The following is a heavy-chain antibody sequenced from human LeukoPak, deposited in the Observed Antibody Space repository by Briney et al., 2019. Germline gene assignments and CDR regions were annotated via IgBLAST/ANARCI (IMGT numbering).Heavy chain of an antibody. CDR3: ARSIVGATPWFDP. D-gene: IGHD1-26*01. J-gene: IGHJ5*02. CDR2: ISSSSSYI. V-gene: IGHV3-21*01. Sequence: PGGSLRLSCAASGFTFSSYSMNWVRQAPGKGLEWVSSISSSSSYIYYADSVKGRFTISRDNAKNSLYPQMNSLRAEDTAVYYCARSIVGATPWFDPWGQGTLVTVSS. CDR1: GFTFSSYS.